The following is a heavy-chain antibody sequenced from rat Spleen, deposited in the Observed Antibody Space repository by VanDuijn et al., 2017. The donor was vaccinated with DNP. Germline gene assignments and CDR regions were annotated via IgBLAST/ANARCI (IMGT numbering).Heavy chain of an antibody. V-gene: IGHV5-7*01. J-gene: IGHJ2*01. D-gene: IGHD1-7*01. CDR3: ARRTTGTLDY. Sequence: EVQLVESGGGLVQPGRSMKLSCAASGFTFSDYNMAWVRQAPKKGLEWVATISYDGSSTYYRDSVKGRFTISRDNAKSTLYLQMDSLRSEDTATYYCARRTTGTLDYWGQGVMVTVSS. CDR1: GFTFSDYN. CDR2: ISYDGSST.